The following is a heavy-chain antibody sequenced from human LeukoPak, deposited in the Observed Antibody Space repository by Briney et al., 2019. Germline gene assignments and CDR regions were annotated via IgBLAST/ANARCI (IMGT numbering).Heavy chain of an antibody. D-gene: IGHD3-10*01. Sequence: PSETLSLTCTVSGGSISPYFWSWIRQPPGKGLEWIGYISYTGSTNYNPSLKSRVTISVDTSKNQFSLQLTSVTVADTAVYYCARDDYRGVTNFDPWGQGTLVTVSS. CDR1: GGSISPYF. V-gene: IGHV4-59*01. CDR2: ISYTGST. J-gene: IGHJ5*02. CDR3: ARDDYRGVTNFDP.